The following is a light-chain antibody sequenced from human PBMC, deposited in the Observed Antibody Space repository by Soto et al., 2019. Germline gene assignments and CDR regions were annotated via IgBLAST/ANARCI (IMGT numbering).Light chain of an antibody. CDR3: QQYDSSRT. CDR1: QSVDSRF. J-gene: IGKJ1*01. Sequence: EIVLTQSPGTLSLSPGESATLSCRASQSVDSRFLAWYQQKPGQDPRLLMYGASTRATGIPDRLSGCGSGTDFTLSISSLEPEDFAVYYCQQYDSSRTFGQGTKVELK. V-gene: IGKV3-20*01. CDR2: GAS.